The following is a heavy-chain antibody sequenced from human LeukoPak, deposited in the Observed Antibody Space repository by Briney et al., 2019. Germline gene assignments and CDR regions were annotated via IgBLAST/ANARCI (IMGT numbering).Heavy chain of an antibody. CDR3: ARAPVTLPPLAFDI. CDR2: IYYSGST. Sequence: PSQTLSLTCTVSGGAISSGDYYWSWIRQPPGKALEWIGCIYYSGSTYYNPSLKSRVTISVDTSKNQFSLKLSSVTAADTAVYYCARAPVTLPPLAFDIWGQGTMVTVSS. D-gene: IGHD2-21*02. J-gene: IGHJ3*02. CDR1: GGAISSGDYY. V-gene: IGHV4-30-4*01.